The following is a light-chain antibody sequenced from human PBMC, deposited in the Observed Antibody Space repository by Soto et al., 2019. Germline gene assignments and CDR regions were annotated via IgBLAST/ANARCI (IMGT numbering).Light chain of an antibody. Sequence: VLTQSPGTLSVSPGLRATLSCRASQSVRNNSLAWYQHQPGQSPRLLIFGASNRATGIPDRFSASGSGTDFTLSISRLEPEDSAVYICHHYGYGVDTFGWGTKLEIK. CDR2: GAS. CDR3: HHYGYGVDT. V-gene: IGKV3-20*01. J-gene: IGKJ2*01. CDR1: QSVRNNS.